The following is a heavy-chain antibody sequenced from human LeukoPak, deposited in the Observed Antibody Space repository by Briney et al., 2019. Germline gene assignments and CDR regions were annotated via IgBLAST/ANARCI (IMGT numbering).Heavy chain of an antibody. CDR3: TTDGELRYFDWLFPSGY. Sequence: GGSLRLSCAASGFTFSNAWMSWVRQAPGKGLEWVGRIKSKTGGGTTDYAAPVKGRFTISRDDSKNTLYLQMNSLKTEDTAVYYCTTDGELRYFDWLFPSGYWGQGTLVTVSS. CDR2: IKSKTGGGTT. CDR1: GFTFSNAW. V-gene: IGHV3-15*01. J-gene: IGHJ4*02. D-gene: IGHD3-9*01.